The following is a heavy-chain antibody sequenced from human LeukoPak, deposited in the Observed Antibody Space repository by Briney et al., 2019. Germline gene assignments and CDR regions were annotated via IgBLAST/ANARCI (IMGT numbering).Heavy chain of an antibody. CDR2: ITKYDGRV. J-gene: IGHJ4*02. CDR3: AKDHSADGWPTFEY. V-gene: IGHV3-23*01. CDR1: GFTFSSYA. D-gene: IGHD5-24*01. Sequence: GGSLRLSCAASGFTFSSYAMSWVRQAPGKGLEWLSSITKYDGRVYYADSVRGRFTISRDSSQNELYLQMNSLRADDSAIYYCAKDHSADGWPTFEYWGRGTLVTVSS.